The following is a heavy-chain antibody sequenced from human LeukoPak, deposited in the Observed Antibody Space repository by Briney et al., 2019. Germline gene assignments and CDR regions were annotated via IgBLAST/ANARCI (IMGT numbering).Heavy chain of an antibody. V-gene: IGHV4-34*01. CDR1: GGSFSGYY. J-gene: IGHJ1*01. D-gene: IGHD6-19*01. Sequence: SETLSLTCAVYGGSFSGYYWSWIRQPPGKGLEWIGEINHSGSTNYNPSLKSRVTISVDTSKNQFPLKLSSVTAADTAVYYCARGTYSSGWYRTAEYFQHWGQGTLVTVSS. CDR2: INHSGST. CDR3: ARGTYSSGWYRTAEYFQH.